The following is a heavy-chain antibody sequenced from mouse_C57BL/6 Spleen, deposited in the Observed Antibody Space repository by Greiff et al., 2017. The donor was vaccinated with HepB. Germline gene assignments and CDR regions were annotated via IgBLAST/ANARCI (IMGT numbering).Heavy chain of an antibody. CDR2: ISSGGDYI. D-gene: IGHD1-1*01. V-gene: IGHV5-9-1*02. Sequence: EVKLMESGEGLVKPGGSLKLSCAASGFTFSSYAMSWVRQTPEKRLEWVAYISSGGDYIYYADTVKGRFTISRDNARNTLYLQMSSLKSEDTAMYYCTRVLYYYGSSWFAYWGQGTLVTVSA. CDR1: GFTFSSYA. J-gene: IGHJ3*01. CDR3: TRVLYYYGSSWFAY.